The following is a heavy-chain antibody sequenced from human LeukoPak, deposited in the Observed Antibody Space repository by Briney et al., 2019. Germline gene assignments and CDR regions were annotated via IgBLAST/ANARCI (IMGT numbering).Heavy chain of an antibody. Sequence: SETLSLTCTVSGASISTYYWSWIRQPPGKGLEWIGYIYYSGSTNYNPSLKSRVTISVDTSKNQFSLKLSSVTAADTAMYYCARRGVGAAQMFAAFDIWGQGTMVTVSS. V-gene: IGHV4-59*08. J-gene: IGHJ3*02. D-gene: IGHD2-15*01. CDR2: IYYSGST. CDR1: GASISTYY. CDR3: ARRGVGAAQMFAAFDI.